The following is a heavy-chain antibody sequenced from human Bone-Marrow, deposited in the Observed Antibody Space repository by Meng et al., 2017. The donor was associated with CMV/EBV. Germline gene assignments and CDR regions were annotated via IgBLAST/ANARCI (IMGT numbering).Heavy chain of an antibody. CDR3: ARLYCTNGVCYKFDY. D-gene: IGHD2-8*01. CDR1: GGSFSGYY. V-gene: IGHV4-34*01. CDR2: INHSGST. Sequence: SQTLSLTCAVYGGSFSGYYWSWIRQPPGKGLEWIGEINHSGSTHYNPSLKSRVTISVDTSKNQFSLKLSSVTAADTAVYYCARLYCTNGVCYKFDYWGQGTLVTVSS. J-gene: IGHJ4*02.